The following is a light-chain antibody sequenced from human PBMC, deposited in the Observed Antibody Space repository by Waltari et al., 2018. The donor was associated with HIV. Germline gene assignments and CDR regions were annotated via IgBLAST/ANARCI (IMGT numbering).Light chain of an antibody. CDR2: DVS. CDR1: SSDVGGYNY. V-gene: IGLV2-8*01. CDR3: TSYAGSNNLNVV. Sequence: QSALTQPPSASGSPGQSVTISCTGTSSDVGGYNYVSWYQQHPGKAPKLMIYDVSKRPSGVPDRFSGSKSGNTASLTVSGLQAEDEAEYYCTSYAGSNNLNVVFGRGTKLTVL. J-gene: IGLJ2*01.